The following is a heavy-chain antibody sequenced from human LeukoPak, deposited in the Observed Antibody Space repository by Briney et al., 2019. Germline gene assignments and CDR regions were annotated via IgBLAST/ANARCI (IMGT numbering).Heavy chain of an antibody. CDR2: IYSGGST. CDR1: GFTVSSNY. D-gene: IGHD3-3*01. CDR3: ARALFGVVITTGLYYYGMDV. Sequence: GGSLRLSCAASGFTVSSNYMSWVRQAPGKGLEWVSVIYSGGSTYYADSVKGRFTISRDNSKNTLYLQMNGLRAEDTAVYYCARALFGVVITTGLYYYGMDVWGQGTTVTVSS. V-gene: IGHV3-66*02. J-gene: IGHJ6*02.